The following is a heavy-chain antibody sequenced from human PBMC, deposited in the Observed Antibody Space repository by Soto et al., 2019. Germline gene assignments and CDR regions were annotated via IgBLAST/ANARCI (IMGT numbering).Heavy chain of an antibody. D-gene: IGHD3-22*01. CDR3: ARARWSSGYSLDY. CDR1: GFTFSNYA. Sequence: GGSLRLSCAASGFTFSNYAMSWVRQAPGKGLEWVSAIGGSGDWTYYADSVKGRFTISRDNSKNTLSLQMISLRAEDTAVYYCARARWSSGYSLDYWGQGTLVTVSS. J-gene: IGHJ4*02. CDR2: IGGSGDWT. V-gene: IGHV3-23*01.